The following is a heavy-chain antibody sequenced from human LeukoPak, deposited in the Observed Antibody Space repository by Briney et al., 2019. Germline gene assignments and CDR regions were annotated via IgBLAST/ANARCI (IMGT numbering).Heavy chain of an antibody. V-gene: IGHV3-30*01. CDR1: GFTFSSYA. CDR2: ISYDGSNK. J-gene: IGHJ5*02. D-gene: IGHD6-19*01. Sequence: PGGSLRLPCAASGFTFSSYAMHWVRQAPGRGLEWVAVISYDGSNKYYADSVKGRFTISRDNSKNTLYLQMNSLRAEDTAVYYCAREGAVAGHNWFDPWGQGTLVTVSS. CDR3: AREGAVAGHNWFDP.